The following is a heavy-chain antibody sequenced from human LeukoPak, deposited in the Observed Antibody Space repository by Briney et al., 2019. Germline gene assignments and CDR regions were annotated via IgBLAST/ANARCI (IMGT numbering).Heavy chain of an antibody. V-gene: IGHV1-18*01. CDR3: ARVTFLSEWELKPFDY. Sequence: AAVKVSCKASGHTFTSYGISWVRQAPGQGLEWMGWISVYNGNKNYSQKLQGRVTMTTDTSTSTAYMELRSLRSDDTAVYYCARVTFLSEWELKPFDYWGQGTLVTVPS. CDR2: ISVYNGNK. D-gene: IGHD1-26*01. J-gene: IGHJ4*02. CDR1: GHTFTSYG.